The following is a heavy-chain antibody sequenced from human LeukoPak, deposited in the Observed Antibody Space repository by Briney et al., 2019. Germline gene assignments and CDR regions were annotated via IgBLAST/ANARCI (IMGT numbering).Heavy chain of an antibody. CDR2: ISSSGDTT. D-gene: IGHD1-1*01. CDR3: ASPRHNWNADYFDY. CDR1: GFTFHNYE. J-gene: IGHJ4*02. Sequence: PGGSLRLSCAASGFTFHNYEMNWVRQAPGKGLEWVAYISSSGDTTYYADSVKVRFTISRDNAKSSLFLEMKSLRVEDTALYFCASPRHNWNADYFDYWGQGTLVTVSS. V-gene: IGHV3-48*03.